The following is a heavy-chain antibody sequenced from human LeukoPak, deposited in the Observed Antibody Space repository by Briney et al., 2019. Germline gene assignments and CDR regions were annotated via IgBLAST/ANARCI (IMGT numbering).Heavy chain of an antibody. J-gene: IGHJ4*02. V-gene: IGHV3-30*03. CDR2: TSYDESYK. D-gene: IGHD2/OR15-2a*01. CDR3: ARSAPTYYFDY. Sequence: GRSLRLSCAASGFTFSSYGMHWVRQAPGKGLEWVAITSYDESYKNYADSVKGRFNISRDNSKNTLYLLMNSLRTEDTAVFYCARSAPTYYFDYWGQGTLVTVSS. CDR1: GFTFSSYG.